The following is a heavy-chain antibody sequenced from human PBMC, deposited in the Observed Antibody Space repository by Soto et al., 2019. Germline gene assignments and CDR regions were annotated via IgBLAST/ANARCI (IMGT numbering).Heavy chain of an antibody. J-gene: IGHJ4*02. V-gene: IGHV3-21*01. CDR1: GFTFTSFS. CDR2: ISSNTNYT. Sequence: GGSLRLSCAASGFTFTSFSMNWVRQAPGKGLEWVSSISSNTNYTYYADSMKGRFTISRDNAKNTVYLDMNSLSAEDTAVYYCVRESEDRTSNFDYWGQGTLVTVSS. CDR3: VRESEDRTSNFDY.